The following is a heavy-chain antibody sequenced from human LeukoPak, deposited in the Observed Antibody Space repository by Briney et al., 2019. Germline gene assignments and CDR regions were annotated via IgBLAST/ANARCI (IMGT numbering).Heavy chain of an antibody. CDR3: ARRTIFGVGDWFDP. D-gene: IGHD3-3*01. V-gene: IGHV5-51*01. J-gene: IGHJ5*02. Sequence: GESLQISCQGSGYLFTSYWIGRVRQLPGKGLEWMGIIYPGDSDTRYSPSFQGQVTISADKSISTAYLQWSSLKASDTAMYYCARRTIFGVGDWFDPWGQGTLVTVSS. CDR1: GYLFTSYW. CDR2: IYPGDSDT.